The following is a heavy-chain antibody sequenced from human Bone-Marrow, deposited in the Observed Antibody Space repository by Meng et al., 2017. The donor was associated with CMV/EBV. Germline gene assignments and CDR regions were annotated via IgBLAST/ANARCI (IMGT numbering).Heavy chain of an antibody. CDR1: GGSVSSGTYY. V-gene: IGHV4-61*01. Sequence: GSLRLSCSVSGGSVSSGTYYWSWIRRPPGKGLEWIGYIYYSGSTNYNPSLKSRVTISVDTSKNQFSLKLSSVTAADTAVYYCARGRGYQLLYKYYYYYGMDVWGQGTTVTVSS. D-gene: IGHD2-2*02. CDR3: ARGRGYQLLYKYYYYYGMDV. CDR2: IYYSGST. J-gene: IGHJ6*02.